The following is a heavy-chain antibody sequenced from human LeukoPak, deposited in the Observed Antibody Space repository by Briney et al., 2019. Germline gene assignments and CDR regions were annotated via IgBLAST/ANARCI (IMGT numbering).Heavy chain of an antibody. J-gene: IGHJ4*02. D-gene: IGHD6-13*01. CDR1: GFTFSSYG. CDR2: IRYDGSGK. V-gene: IGHV3-30*02. CDR3: AKEIIAAAGRWFDY. Sequence: PGGSLRLSCAASGFTFSSYGMHWVRQAPGKGLEWVAFIRYDGSGKYYADSVKGRFTISRDNSKSTLYLQMNSLRAEDTAVYYCAKEIIAAAGRWFDYWGQGTLVTVSS.